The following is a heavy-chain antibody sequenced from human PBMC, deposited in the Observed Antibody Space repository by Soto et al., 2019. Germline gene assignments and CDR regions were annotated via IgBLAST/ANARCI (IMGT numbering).Heavy chain of an antibody. CDR2: ISTSIDAT. V-gene: IGHV3-23*01. J-gene: IGHJ4*02. D-gene: IGHD6-6*01. Sequence: LRLSCAASGFSFSNYAMVCVRQAPVKGLEWVSSISTSIDATYYADSVKGRFTISRDDSKNTLYLQMNSLRAEDTAVYYCAKDRTVAARNFDYWGQGTLVTVSS. CDR3: AKDRTVAARNFDY. CDR1: GFSFSNYA.